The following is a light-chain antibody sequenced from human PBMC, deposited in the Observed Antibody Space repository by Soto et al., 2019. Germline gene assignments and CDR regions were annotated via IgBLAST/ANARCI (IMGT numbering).Light chain of an antibody. V-gene: IGKV1-27*01. CDR1: QGISTY. CDR3: QTDNSAPLT. J-gene: IGKJ4*01. Sequence: DIQMTQSPSSLYASVGGRVTITCRASQGISTYLAWYQQKPGKVPKLLIYAASTLQSGVPSRFSGSGSGTEFTLTISSLQPEDVATYYCQTDNSAPLTCGGGTKVEIK. CDR2: AAS.